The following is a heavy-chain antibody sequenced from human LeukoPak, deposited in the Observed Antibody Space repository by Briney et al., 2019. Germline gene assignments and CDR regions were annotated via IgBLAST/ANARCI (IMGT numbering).Heavy chain of an antibody. CDR3: TRRNTADASIDL. CDR1: GGSISGHW. J-gene: IGHJ5*02. V-gene: IGHV4-59*11. CDR2: VLYSGST. D-gene: IGHD4-17*01. Sequence: SETLSLTCSVSGGSISGHWWTWVRQPPGEGLEWIGDVLYSGSTNYNPSLKSRLSILVDTSTNQFSLKLNSVTAADTAMYYCTRRNTADASIDLWGQGILVIASS.